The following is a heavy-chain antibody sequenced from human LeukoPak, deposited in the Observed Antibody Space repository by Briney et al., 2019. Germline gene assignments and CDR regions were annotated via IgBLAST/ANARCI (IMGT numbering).Heavy chain of an antibody. V-gene: IGHV3-23*01. D-gene: IGHD4-11*01. J-gene: IGHJ3*02. Sequence: PGGSLRLSCAASGFTFSTNSMSWVRQAPGKGLEWVSILGGSGATTYYADSVKGRFTISRDNSKNMLYLQMNSLRAEDTAVYYCAKERLTTTAFDIWGQGTMVTVSS. CDR1: GFTFSTNS. CDR3: AKERLTTTAFDI. CDR2: LGGSGATT.